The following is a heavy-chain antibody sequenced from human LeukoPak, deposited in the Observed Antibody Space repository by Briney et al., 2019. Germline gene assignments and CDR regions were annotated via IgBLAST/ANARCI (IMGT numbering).Heavy chain of an antibody. D-gene: IGHD6-13*01. CDR1: GYTFTNYG. Sequence: GASVKVSCKASGYTFTNYGISWVRQAPGQGLEWMGWISAYNGNTNYAQKLQGRVTMTTDTSTSTAYMELRSLRSDDTAVYYCAREAASSWYYYYMDVWGKGTTVTVSS. J-gene: IGHJ6*03. V-gene: IGHV1-18*01. CDR2: ISAYNGNT. CDR3: AREAASSWYYYYMDV.